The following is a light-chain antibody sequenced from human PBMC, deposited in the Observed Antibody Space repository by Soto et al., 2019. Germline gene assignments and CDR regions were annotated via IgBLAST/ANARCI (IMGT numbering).Light chain of an antibody. J-gene: IGKJ5*01. CDR2: DVS. V-gene: IGKV3-15*01. CDR1: QGVTTN. CDR3: QQYKNWPL. Sequence: EIRMTQSPGTLSVSPGERATLSCRAAQGVTTNFAWYQQKSGQSPRLLIYDVSNRATGVPARFSGSGSETDFTLTISSLQSEDFAVYYCQQYKNWPLFGQGTRLEIK.